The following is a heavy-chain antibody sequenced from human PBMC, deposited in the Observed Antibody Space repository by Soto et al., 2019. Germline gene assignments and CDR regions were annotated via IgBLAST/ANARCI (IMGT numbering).Heavy chain of an antibody. J-gene: IGHJ5*02. V-gene: IGHV5-10-1*01. D-gene: IGHD2-2*01. Sequence: GESLKISCKGSGYSFTSYWISWVRQMPGKGLEWMGRIDPSDSYTNYSPSFQGHVTISADKSISTAYPQWSSLKASDTAMYYCARHGAAPAAKNWFDPWGQGTLVTVSS. CDR3: ARHGAAPAAKNWFDP. CDR2: IDPSDSYT. CDR1: GYSFTSYW.